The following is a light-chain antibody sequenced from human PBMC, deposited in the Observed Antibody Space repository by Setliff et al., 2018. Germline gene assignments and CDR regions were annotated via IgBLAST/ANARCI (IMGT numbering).Light chain of an antibody. Sequence: QSALTQPASVSGSAGQSITISCTGTSSDVGAYNYVSWYQHYSDKAPKFVIYDVSNRPSGVSNRFSGSKSGNTASLTISGLQAEDEADYYCFSYTTTSSYVFGTGTKVTVL. CDR3: FSYTTTSSYV. CDR1: SSDVGAYNY. J-gene: IGLJ1*01. CDR2: DVS. V-gene: IGLV2-14*03.